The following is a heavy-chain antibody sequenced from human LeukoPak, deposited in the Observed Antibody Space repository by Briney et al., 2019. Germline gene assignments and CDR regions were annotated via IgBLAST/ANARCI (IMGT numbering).Heavy chain of an antibody. Sequence: GGSLRLSCAASGFTVSSNYMSWVRQAPGKGLEWVSVIYSGGSTYYADSVKGRFTISRDNSKNTLYLQMNSLRAEDTAVYYCARDRLMNRFDYWGQGTLVTVSS. CDR2: IYSGGST. CDR1: GFTVSSNY. CDR3: ARDRLMNRFDY. J-gene: IGHJ4*02. D-gene: IGHD5-12*01. V-gene: IGHV3-53*01.